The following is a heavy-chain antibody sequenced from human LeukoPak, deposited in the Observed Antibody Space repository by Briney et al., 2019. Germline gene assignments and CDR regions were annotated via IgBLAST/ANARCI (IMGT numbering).Heavy chain of an antibody. CDR1: GVSITDYY. Sequence: SETLSLTCTVSGVSITDYYWSWIRQPPGKGLEWIAYIFHTGDTRYNPSLKSRITISLDTSKNQFSLRLNSVTAADTAVYYCARHPLRGGFDYWGQGTLVTVSS. V-gene: IGHV4-59*08. CDR3: ARHPLRGGFDY. J-gene: IGHJ4*02. CDR2: IFHTGDT.